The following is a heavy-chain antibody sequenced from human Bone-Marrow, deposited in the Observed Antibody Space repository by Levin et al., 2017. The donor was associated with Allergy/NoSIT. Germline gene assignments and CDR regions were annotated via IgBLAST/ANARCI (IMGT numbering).Heavy chain of an antibody. CDR2: ISAGGENT. D-gene: IGHD2-8*02. V-gene: IGHV3-23*01. CDR3: AKERIGYCTGGVCPPVMGQFDF. Sequence: GESLKISCAASGFTFSSNAMTWVRQAPGKGLDWVSAISAGGENTYYADSVKGRFTISRDNSKNTLYLQMNNLIADDTAIYYCAKERIGYCTGGVCPPVMGQFDFWGQGNLVTVAS. CDR1: GFTFSSNA. J-gene: IGHJ4*02.